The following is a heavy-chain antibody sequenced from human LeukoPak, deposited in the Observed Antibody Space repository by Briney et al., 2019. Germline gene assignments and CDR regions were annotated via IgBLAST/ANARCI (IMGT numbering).Heavy chain of an antibody. CDR2: ISYDGSNK. D-gene: IGHD4-17*01. Sequence: GRSLRLSCAASGFTFSSYAMHWVRLAPGKGLEWVAVISYDGSNKYYADSVKGRFTISRDNSMNTLYLQMNSLRAEDTAVYYCARETGSAVGSTDFDYWGQGTLVTVSS. CDR3: ARETGSAVGSTDFDY. J-gene: IGHJ4*02. CDR1: GFTFSSYA. V-gene: IGHV3-30-3*01.